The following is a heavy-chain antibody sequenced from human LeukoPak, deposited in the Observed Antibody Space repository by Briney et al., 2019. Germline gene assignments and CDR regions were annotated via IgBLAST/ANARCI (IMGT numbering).Heavy chain of an antibody. V-gene: IGHV3-7*01. J-gene: IGHJ4*02. CDR2: IKETGSEK. Sequence: PGGSLRLSCAASGFTFSNYWMTWVRQAPGKGLEWVANIKETGSEKNYADSVRGRFTISRDNAKNSLYLQMDSLRADDTAVYYCARESVHYAPGGDYWGQGTLVTVSS. CDR1: GFTFSNYW. D-gene: IGHD3-16*01. CDR3: ARESVHYAPGGDY.